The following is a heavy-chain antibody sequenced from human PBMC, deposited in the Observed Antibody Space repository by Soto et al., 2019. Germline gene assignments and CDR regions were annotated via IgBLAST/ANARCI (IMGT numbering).Heavy chain of an antibody. CDR1: GYTFTSYA. CDR3: AAAGGWDYYYYGMDV. CDR2: INAGNGNT. Sequence: ASVKVSCKASGYTFTSYAMHWVRQAPGQRLEWMGWINAGNGNTKYSQKFQERVTITRDMSTSTAYMELSSLRSEDTAVYYCAAAGGWDYYYYGMDVWGQGTTVTVSS. V-gene: IGHV1-3*01. D-gene: IGHD6-19*01. J-gene: IGHJ6*02.